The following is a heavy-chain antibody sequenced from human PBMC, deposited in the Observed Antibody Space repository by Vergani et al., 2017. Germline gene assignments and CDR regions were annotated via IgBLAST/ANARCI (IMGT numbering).Heavy chain of an antibody. CDR3: AGCRDGYNYEDY. J-gene: IGHJ4*02. Sequence: QLQLQESGSGLVKPSQTLSLTCAVSGGSISSGGYSWSWIRQPPGKGLEWIGYIYHSGSTYYNPSLKSRGTISVDRSKNQFSLKLSSVTAADTAVYYCAGCRDGYNYEDYWGQGTLVTVSS. CDR1: GGSISSGGYS. D-gene: IGHD5-24*01. V-gene: IGHV4-30-2*01. CDR2: IYHSGST.